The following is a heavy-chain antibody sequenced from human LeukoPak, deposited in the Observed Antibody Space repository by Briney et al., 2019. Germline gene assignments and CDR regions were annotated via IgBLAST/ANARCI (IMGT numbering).Heavy chain of an antibody. CDR3: ARGYYYYMDV. V-gene: IGHV3-20*04. CDR1: GFTFSSYS. J-gene: IGHJ6*03. CDR2: INWNGGST. Sequence: PGGSLRLSCAASGFTFSSYSMNWVRQAPGKGLEWVSGINWNGGSTGYADSVKGRFTISRDNAKNSLYLQMNSLRAEDTALYYCARGYYYYMDVWGKGTTVTVSS.